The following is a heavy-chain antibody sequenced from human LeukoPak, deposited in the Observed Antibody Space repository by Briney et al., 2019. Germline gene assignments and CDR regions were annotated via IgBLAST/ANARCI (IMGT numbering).Heavy chain of an antibody. D-gene: IGHD3-22*01. V-gene: IGHV3-7*03. J-gene: IGHJ4*02. CDR3: AKLDSSGYSDY. CDR1: GFTFSSYW. Sequence: GGSLRLSCAASGFTFSSYWMSWVRQAPGKGLEWVANIKQDGSEKYYVDSVKGRFTISRDNSKNTLYLQMNSLRADDTAIYYCAKLDSSGYSDYWGQGTLVTVSS. CDR2: IKQDGSEK.